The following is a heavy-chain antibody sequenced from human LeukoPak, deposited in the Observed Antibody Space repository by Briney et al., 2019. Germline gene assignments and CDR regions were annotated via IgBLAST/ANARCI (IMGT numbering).Heavy chain of an antibody. CDR2: IIPIFGTA. Sequence: SVKVSCKASGGTFSSYAISWVRQAPGQGLEWMGGIIPIFGTANYAQKFQGRVTITADESTSTAYMELSSLRSEDKAVYYCASPPLGGATNYYYCGMDVWGQGTTVTVSS. V-gene: IGHV1-69*13. J-gene: IGHJ6*02. CDR3: ASPPLGGATNYYYCGMDV. CDR1: GGTFSSYA. D-gene: IGHD1-26*01.